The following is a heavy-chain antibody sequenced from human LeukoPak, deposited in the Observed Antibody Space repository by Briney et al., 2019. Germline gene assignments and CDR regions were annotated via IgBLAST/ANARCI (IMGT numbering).Heavy chain of an antibody. CDR2: VYTSGTT. J-gene: IGHJ4*02. CDR1: GGSISGYF. V-gene: IGHV4-4*07. CDR3: ARGTEKTRISGYYSFDH. D-gene: IGHD5-12*01. Sequence: SETLSLTCTVSGGSISGYFWTWLRQPAGKELEWIGRVYTSGTTYYNPSLESRVTISLDTFNNQFSLRVTSVTAADTAIYYCARGTEKTRISGYYSFDHWGRGLLVTVSS.